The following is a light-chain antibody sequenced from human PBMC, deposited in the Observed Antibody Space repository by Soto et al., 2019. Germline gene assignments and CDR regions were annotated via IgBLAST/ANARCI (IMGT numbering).Light chain of an antibody. Sequence: EIVLTQSPGTLSLSPGERATLSCRASQSVSSSSYLAWYQQKPGQAPRLLIYGASSRATGIPDRFSGSRSATDVTLTISSLEPEDLAVYYFRQYGSSPSYTFGQETKLEIK. V-gene: IGKV3-20*01. CDR2: GAS. CDR3: RQYGSSPSYT. J-gene: IGKJ2*01. CDR1: QSVSSSSY.